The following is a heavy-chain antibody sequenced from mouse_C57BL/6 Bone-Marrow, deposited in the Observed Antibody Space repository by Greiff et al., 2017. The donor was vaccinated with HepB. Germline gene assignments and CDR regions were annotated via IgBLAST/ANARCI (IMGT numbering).Heavy chain of an antibody. V-gene: IGHV5-9*01. CDR2: ISGGGGNT. CDR3: ARHFNKHWYFDV. Sequence: EVKLVESGGGLVKPGGSLKLSCAASGFTFSSYTMSWVRQTPEKRLEWVATISGGGGNTYYPDSVKGRFTISRDNAKNTLYLQMSSLRSEDTALYYCARHFNKHWYFDVWGTGTTVTVSS. CDR1: GFTFSSYT. J-gene: IGHJ1*03.